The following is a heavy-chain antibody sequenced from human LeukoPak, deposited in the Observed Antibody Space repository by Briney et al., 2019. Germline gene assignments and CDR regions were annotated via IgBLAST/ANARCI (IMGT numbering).Heavy chain of an antibody. CDR2: MNPSSGNT. D-gene: IGHD2-15*01. V-gene: IGHV1-8*01. CDR1: GYTFTSYD. CDR3: ARDSGQGGAFDI. J-gene: IGHJ3*02. Sequence: ASVKVSCKASGYTFTSYDINWVRQATGQGLEWMGWMNPSSGNTGYAQKFQGRVTMTRNTSISTAYMELSSLRSEDTAVYYCARDSGQGGAFDIWGQGTMVTVSS.